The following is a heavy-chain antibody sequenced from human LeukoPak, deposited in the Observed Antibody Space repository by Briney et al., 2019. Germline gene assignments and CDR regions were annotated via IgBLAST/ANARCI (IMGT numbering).Heavy chain of an antibody. CDR1: GFTFSSYA. V-gene: IGHV3-23*01. CDR2: ISGSGGST. J-gene: IGHJ4*02. Sequence: PGGSLRLSCAASGFTFSSYAMSWVRQAPGKGLEWVSAISGSGGSTYYADSVKGRFTISRDNSKNTLYLQMNSLRAEDTAVYYCANTPDAFFWSGYRFDYWGQGTLVTVSS. CDR3: ANTPDAFFWSGYRFDY. D-gene: IGHD3-3*01.